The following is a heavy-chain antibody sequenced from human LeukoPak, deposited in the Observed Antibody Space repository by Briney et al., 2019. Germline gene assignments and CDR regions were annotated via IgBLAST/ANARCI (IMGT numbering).Heavy chain of an antibody. V-gene: IGHV4-59*08. CDR2: IYYSGTT. Sequence: SETLSLTCTVSAGSISSYYWSWLRQPPGKGLEWIGYIYYSGTTNYNPSLKSRVTISVDTSKNQFSLKLSSMTAADTAVYYCARLHYYGSGSYCPFDYGGQGTLVTVSS. CDR1: AGSISSYY. D-gene: IGHD3-10*01. J-gene: IGHJ4*02. CDR3: ARLHYYGSGSYCPFDY.